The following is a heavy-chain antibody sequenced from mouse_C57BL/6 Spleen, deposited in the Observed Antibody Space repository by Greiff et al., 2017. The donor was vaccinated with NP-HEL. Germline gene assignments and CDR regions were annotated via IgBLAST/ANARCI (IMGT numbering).Heavy chain of an antibody. Sequence: QVQLQQPGAELVMPGASVKLSCKASGYTFTSYWMHWVKQRPGQGLEWIGEIDPSDSYTNYNQKFKGKSTLTVDKSSSTAYMQLSSLTYEDSAVYYCARDHYYGSSSYYAMDYWGQGTSVTVSS. J-gene: IGHJ4*01. D-gene: IGHD1-1*01. V-gene: IGHV1-69*01. CDR3: ARDHYYGSSSYYAMDY. CDR1: GYTFTSYW. CDR2: IDPSDSYT.